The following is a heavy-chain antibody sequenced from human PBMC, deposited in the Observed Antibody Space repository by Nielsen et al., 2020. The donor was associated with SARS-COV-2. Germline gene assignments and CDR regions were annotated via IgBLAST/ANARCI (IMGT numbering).Heavy chain of an antibody. J-gene: IGHJ6*02. D-gene: IGHD2-15*01. CDR1: GYTFTGYY. CDR2: INPNSGGT. V-gene: IGHV1-2*02. CDR3: ASGYCSGGSCYYYYGMDV. Sequence: ASVKVSCKASGYTFTGYYMHWVRQAPGQGLEWMGWINPNSGGTNYAQKFQGRVTMTRDTSISTAYMELSRLRSDDTAVYYCASGYCSGGSCYYYYGMDVWGQGTTVTVSS.